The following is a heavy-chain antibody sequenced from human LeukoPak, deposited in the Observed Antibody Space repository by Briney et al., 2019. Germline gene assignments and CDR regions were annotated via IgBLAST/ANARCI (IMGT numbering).Heavy chain of an antibody. D-gene: IGHD3-10*01. J-gene: IGHJ4*02. CDR2: ISSSGNTI. V-gene: IGHV3-11*04. Sequence: GGSLRLSCAASGFTFSDFYMSWIRKAPGKGLEWVSYISSSGNTIYYADSVRGRFTISRDNANNSLYMQMNSLRADDTAVYYCARQFGVGSFDNWGQGTLLTASS. CDR3: ARQFGVGSFDN. CDR1: GFTFSDFY.